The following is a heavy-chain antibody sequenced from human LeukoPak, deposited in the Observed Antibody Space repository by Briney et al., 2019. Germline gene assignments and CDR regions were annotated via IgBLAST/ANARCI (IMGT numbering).Heavy chain of an antibody. Sequence: PGRSLRLSCAASGFTFDDYAMHWVRQAPVKGLEWVPGISWNSGSIGYADSVKGRFTISRDNAKNSLYLQMNSLRAEDMALYYCAKFSPQDAFDIWGQGTMVTVSS. CDR3: AKFSPQDAFDI. CDR1: GFTFDDYA. CDR2: ISWNSGSI. V-gene: IGHV3-9*03. J-gene: IGHJ3*02.